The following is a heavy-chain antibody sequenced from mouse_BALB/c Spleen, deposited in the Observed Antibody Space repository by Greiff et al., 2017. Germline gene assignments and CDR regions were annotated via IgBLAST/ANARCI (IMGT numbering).Heavy chain of an antibody. CDR1: GYTFTSYW. D-gene: IGHD1-1*01. J-gene: IGHJ4*01. V-gene: IGHV1-5*01. CDR3: TRHTTVVPYAMDY. Sequence: EVQLQQSGTVLARPGASVKMSCKASGYTFTSYWMHWVKQRPGQGLEWIGAIYPGNSDTSYNQKFKGKAKLTAVTSTSTAYMELSSLTNEDSAVYYCTRHTTVVPYAMDYWGQGTSVTVSS. CDR2: IYPGNSDT.